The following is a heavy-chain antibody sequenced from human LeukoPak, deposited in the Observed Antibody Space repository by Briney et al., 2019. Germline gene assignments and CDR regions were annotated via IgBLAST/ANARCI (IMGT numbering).Heavy chain of an antibody. CDR3: AKDDLIAAAGVYDY. V-gene: IGHV3-23*01. CDR1: GFTFSSYA. D-gene: IGHD6-13*01. Sequence: GGSLTLSCAASGFTFSSYAMSWVRQAPGKGREWGSAISGSGGSTYYADSVKGRFTISRDNSKNTLYLQMNSLRAEDTAVYYCAKDDLIAAAGVYDYWGQGTLVTVSS. J-gene: IGHJ4*02. CDR2: ISGSGGST.